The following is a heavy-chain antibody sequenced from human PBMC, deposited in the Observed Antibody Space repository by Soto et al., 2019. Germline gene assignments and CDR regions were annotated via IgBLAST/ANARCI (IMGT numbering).Heavy chain of an antibody. CDR1: GYTFTGYY. D-gene: IGHD2-2*01. CDR2: INPNSGGT. Sequence: ASVKVSCKASGYTFTGYYMHWVRQAPGQGLEWMGWINPNSGGTNYAQQFQGWVTMTRDTSISTAYMELSRLRSDDTAAYYCARATSCTSNSCYEGGLDVWGQGTTVTVSS. V-gene: IGHV1-2*04. J-gene: IGHJ6*02. CDR3: ARATSCTSNSCYEGGLDV.